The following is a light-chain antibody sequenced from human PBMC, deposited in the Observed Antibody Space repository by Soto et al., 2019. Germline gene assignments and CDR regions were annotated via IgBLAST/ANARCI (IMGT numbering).Light chain of an antibody. J-gene: IGLJ3*02. CDR2: EVS. V-gene: IGLV2-14*01. CDR3: TSYTSSSTLV. Sequence: QSALTQPASVSGSPGQSITISCIGTSSDVGGSNYVSWYQQYPGKAPKLMIYEVSNRPSGVSDRFSGSKSGNTASLTISGLQAEDDADYYCTSYTSSSTLVFGGGTQLTVL. CDR1: SSDVGGSNY.